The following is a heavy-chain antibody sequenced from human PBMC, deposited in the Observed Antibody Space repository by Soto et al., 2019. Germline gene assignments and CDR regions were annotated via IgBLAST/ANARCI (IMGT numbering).Heavy chain of an antibody. CDR3: AKDLTWVYYFCSRYPQAY. J-gene: IGHJ1*01. D-gene: IGHD3-3*01. V-gene: IGHV3-23*01. CDR1: GFTFSSYA. Sequence: GGSLRLSCAASGFTFSSYAMSWVRQAPGKGLEWVSAISGSGGSTYYADSVKGRFTISRDNSKNTLYLQMNSLRAEDTAVYYCAKDLTWVYYFCSRYPQAYWGQRTLVPVSS. CDR2: ISGSGGST.